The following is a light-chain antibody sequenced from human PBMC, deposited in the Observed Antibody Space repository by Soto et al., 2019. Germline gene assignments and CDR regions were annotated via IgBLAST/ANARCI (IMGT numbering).Light chain of an antibody. CDR3: QQYGSSPKT. V-gene: IGKV3-20*01. J-gene: IGKJ1*01. CDR1: QSVSGRY. CDR2: DAS. Sequence: ETVLTQSPGTLSLSPGETATLSCRASQSVSGRYLAWHQQKPGQAPRLLIYDASTRATGISDRFNGSGSGTAFTLTISRLEPEDFAVYYCQQYGSSPKTFGQGTKVEI.